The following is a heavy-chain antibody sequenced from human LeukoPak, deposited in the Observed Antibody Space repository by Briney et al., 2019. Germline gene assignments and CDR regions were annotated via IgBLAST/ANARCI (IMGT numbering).Heavy chain of an antibody. CDR2: IYYSGST. J-gene: IGHJ4*02. V-gene: IGHV4-39*01. CDR1: GGSTSSSSYY. CDR3: ASHGRSWNTYHFDY. D-gene: IGHD1/OR15-1a*01. Sequence: SETLSLTCTVSGGSTSSSSYYWGWIRQPPGKGLEWIGSIYYSGSTYYNPSHKSRVTISIETYKNQFSLKLSSVTAEDTAVYYCASHGRSWNTYHFDYWGQGTLVTVSS.